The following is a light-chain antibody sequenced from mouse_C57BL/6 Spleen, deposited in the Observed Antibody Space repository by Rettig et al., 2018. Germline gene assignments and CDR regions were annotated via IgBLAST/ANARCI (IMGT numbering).Light chain of an antibody. V-gene: IGKV12-41*01. CDR2: NAK. CDR1: GNIHND. CDR3: QHFWSTPYT. Sequence: DIQMTQSPASLSASVGETVTITCRASGNIHNDLAWYQQKQGKSPQLLVYNAKTLADGVPSRFSGSGSGTQYSLKINSLQPEDVGSYYCQHFWSTPYTFGGGTKLEIK. J-gene: IGKJ2*01.